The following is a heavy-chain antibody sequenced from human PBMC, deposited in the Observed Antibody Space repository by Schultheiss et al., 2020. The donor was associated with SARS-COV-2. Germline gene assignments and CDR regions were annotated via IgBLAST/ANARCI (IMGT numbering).Heavy chain of an antibody. CDR2: IYYSGST. Sequence: SQTLSLTCTVSGGSISSYYWSWIRQPPGKGLEWIGYIYYSGSTNYNPSLKSRVTISVDTSKNQFSLKLSSVTAADTAVYYCASSSSWYQVYFQHWGQGTLVTVSS. CDR3: ASSSSWYQVYFQH. D-gene: IGHD6-13*01. V-gene: IGHV4-59*01. J-gene: IGHJ1*01. CDR1: GGSISSYY.